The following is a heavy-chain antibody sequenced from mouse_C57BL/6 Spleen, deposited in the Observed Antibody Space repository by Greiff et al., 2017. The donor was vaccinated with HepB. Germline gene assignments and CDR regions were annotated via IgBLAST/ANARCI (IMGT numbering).Heavy chain of an antibody. V-gene: IGHV1-82*01. CDR3: ALYYGSSGYYFDY. CDR2: IYPGDGDT. CDR1: GYAFSSSW. D-gene: IGHD1-1*01. Sequence: VQLQESGPELVKPGASVKISCKASGYAFSSSWMNWVKQRPGKGLEWIGRIYPGDGDTNYNGKFKGKATLTADKSSSTAYMQLSSLTSEDSAVYFCALYYGSSGYYFDYWGQGTTLTVSS. J-gene: IGHJ2*01.